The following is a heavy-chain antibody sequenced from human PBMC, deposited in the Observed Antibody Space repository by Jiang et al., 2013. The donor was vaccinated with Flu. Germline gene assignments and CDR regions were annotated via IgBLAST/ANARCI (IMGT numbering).Heavy chain of an antibody. CDR3: ARGWVGYCSSTSCYKSGGDY. CDR2: INHSGST. D-gene: IGHD2-2*01. V-gene: IGHV4-34*01. J-gene: IGHJ4*02. Sequence: LLKPSETLSLTCAVYGGSFSGYYWSWIRQPPGKGLEWIGEINHSGSTNYNPSLKSRVTISVDTSKNQLSLKLSSVTAADTAVYYCARGWVGYCSSTSCYKSGGDYWGQGTLVTVSS. CDR1: GGSFSGYY.